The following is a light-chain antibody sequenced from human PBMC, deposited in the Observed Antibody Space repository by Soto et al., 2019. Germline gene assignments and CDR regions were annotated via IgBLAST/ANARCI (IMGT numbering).Light chain of an antibody. CDR3: QQVNSVPFT. Sequence: DNQLTQSPSFLSASVGDRVTIACRATQGITNYLAWYQQKPGKAPELLIHSASTLEIGVPARFSGSGFGTEFTLTISSLQPEDLATYYCQQVNSVPFTFGPGTKVDIK. J-gene: IGKJ3*01. CDR1: QGITNY. V-gene: IGKV1-9*01. CDR2: SAS.